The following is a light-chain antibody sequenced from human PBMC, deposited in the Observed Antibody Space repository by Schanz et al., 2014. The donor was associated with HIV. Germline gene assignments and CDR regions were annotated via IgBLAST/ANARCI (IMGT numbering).Light chain of an antibody. V-gene: IGKV3-15*01. CDR3: QQYNNWPPMYT. Sequence: EIVLTQSPVILSLSPGERATLSCRASQSVSSAYLAWYQQKPGQAPRLLIYGASTRATGIPARFSGSGSGTEFTLTISSLQSEDFAVYYCQQYNNWPPMYTFGQGTKLDLK. CDR1: QSVSSAY. J-gene: IGKJ2*01. CDR2: GAS.